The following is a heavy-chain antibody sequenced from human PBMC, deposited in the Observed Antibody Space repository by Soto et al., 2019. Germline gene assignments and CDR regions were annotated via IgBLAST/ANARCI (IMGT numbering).Heavy chain of an antibody. V-gene: IGHV1-58*01. CDR1: GFTFTSPA. Sequence: EASVKVSCKASGFTFTSPAVQWVRQARGQRLEWIGWIVVGSGNTNYAQKFQGRVTITRDTSASTAYMELSSLRSEDTAVYYCARDLGFGELGDNWFDPWGQGTLVTVSS. J-gene: IGHJ5*02. CDR3: ARDLGFGELGDNWFDP. CDR2: IVVGSGNT. D-gene: IGHD3-10*01.